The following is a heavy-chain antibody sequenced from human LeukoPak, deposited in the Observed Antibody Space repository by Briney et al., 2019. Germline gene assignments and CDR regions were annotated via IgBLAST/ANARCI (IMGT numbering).Heavy chain of an antibody. CDR2: MNPNSGNT. D-gene: IGHD3-22*01. Sequence: GASVKVSCKASGGTFSSYAISWVRQATGQGLEWMGWMNPNSGNTGYAQKFQGRVTMTRNTSISTAYMELSSLRSEDTAVYYCARGEVDDSSGCDYWGQGTLVTVSS. J-gene: IGHJ4*02. CDR1: GGTFSSYA. CDR3: ARGEVDDSSGCDY. V-gene: IGHV1-8*02.